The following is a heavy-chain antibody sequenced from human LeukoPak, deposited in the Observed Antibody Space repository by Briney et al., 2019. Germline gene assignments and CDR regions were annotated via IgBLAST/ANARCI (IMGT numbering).Heavy chain of an antibody. D-gene: IGHD3-22*01. CDR1: GYTFTSYG. CDR3: ARAGLNYYDSSGYYYEYFQH. CDR2: IIPIFGTA. J-gene: IGHJ1*01. V-gene: IGHV1-69*13. Sequence: GASVKVSCKASGYTFTSYGISWVRQAPGQGLEWMGGIIPIFGTANYAQKFQGRVTITADESTSTAYMELSSLRSEDTAVYYCARAGLNYYDSSGYYYEYFQHWGQGTLVTVSS.